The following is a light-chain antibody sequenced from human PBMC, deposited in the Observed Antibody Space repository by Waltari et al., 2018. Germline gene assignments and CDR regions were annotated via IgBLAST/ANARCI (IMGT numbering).Light chain of an antibody. J-gene: IGKJ4*01. V-gene: IGKV1-39*01. Sequence: DIQMTQTTSSLSAYVGHRVTITCRESQSILNYLNCYPQTPAKAPKLLIYDASSLQSGLPSMFSGSGSGTDFTLTISSLQPEDFATYYCQQSYTTPRTFGGGTKVEIK. CDR3: QQSYTTPRT. CDR1: QSILNY. CDR2: DAS.